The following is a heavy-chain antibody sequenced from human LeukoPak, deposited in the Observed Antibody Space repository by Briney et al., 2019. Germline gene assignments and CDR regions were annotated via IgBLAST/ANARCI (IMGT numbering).Heavy chain of an antibody. V-gene: IGHV3-7*04. D-gene: IGHD3-10*01. Sequence: PGGSLRLSCAASGFSFRSFWMSWVRQAPGKGLEWVAGIKEDGSDKYYVESVEGRFTISRENARNSLYLQMNSLRAEDTAVYYCARVLWFGGIYYFDYWGQGTLITVSS. CDR3: ARVLWFGGIYYFDY. CDR1: GFSFRSFW. CDR2: IKEDGSDK. J-gene: IGHJ4*02.